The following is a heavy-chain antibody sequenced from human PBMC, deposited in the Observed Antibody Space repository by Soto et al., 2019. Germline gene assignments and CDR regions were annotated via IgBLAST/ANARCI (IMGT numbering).Heavy chain of an antibody. CDR2: ISWNSGRI. CDR1: GFTFNDYA. D-gene: IGHD2-21*01. CDR3: AKGAYSTYYYYGLDV. V-gene: IGHV3-9*01. Sequence: GGSLRLSCAASGFTFNDYAMHWVRQAPGKGLEWVSGISWNSGRIGYADSVKGRFTISRDNAKTSLSLQMNSLRPEDTALYYCAKGAYSTYYYYGLDVWGQGTTVTVSS. J-gene: IGHJ6*02.